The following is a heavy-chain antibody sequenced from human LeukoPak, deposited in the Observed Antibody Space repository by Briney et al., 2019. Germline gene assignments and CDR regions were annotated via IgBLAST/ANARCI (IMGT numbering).Heavy chain of an antibody. Sequence: GRSLRLSCAASGFTLSSYGMPWVRQAPGKGLEWVAVISYDGSNKFYADSVKGRFTLSRDNSKNTLYLQMNSLRAEDTAVYYCAKAPGTTGTTYFDYWGQGTLVTVSS. CDR3: AKAPGTTGTTYFDY. D-gene: IGHD1-1*01. CDR1: GFTLSSYG. J-gene: IGHJ4*02. CDR2: ISYDGSNK. V-gene: IGHV3-30*18.